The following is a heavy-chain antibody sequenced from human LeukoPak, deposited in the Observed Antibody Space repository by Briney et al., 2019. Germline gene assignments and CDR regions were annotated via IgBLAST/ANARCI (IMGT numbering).Heavy chain of an antibody. D-gene: IGHD1-26*01. CDR1: GYTFTGYY. CDR3: ASDRFVGAIFGFDY. CDR2: INTNTGNP. Sequence: ASVKVSCKASGYTFTGYYMHWVRQAPGQGLEWMGWINTNTGNPTYAQGFTGRFVFSLDTSVSTAYLQISSLKAEDTAVYYCASDRFVGAIFGFDYWGQGTLVTVSS. V-gene: IGHV7-4-1*02. J-gene: IGHJ4*02.